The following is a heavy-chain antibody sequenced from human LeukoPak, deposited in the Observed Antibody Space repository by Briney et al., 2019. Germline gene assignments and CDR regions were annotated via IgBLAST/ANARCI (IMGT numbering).Heavy chain of an antibody. D-gene: IGHD3-3*01. CDR1: GYTFTSYD. CDR2: MNPNSGNT. J-gene: IGHJ6*03. Sequence: ASVKVSCKASGYTFTSYDINWVRQATGQGLEWMGWMNPNSGNTGHAQKFQGRVTMTRNTSISTAYMELSSLRSEDTAVYYCARGGVEDYDFWSGYVPYYYMDVWGKGTTVTVSS. V-gene: IGHV1-8*01. CDR3: ARGGVEDYDFWSGYVPYYYMDV.